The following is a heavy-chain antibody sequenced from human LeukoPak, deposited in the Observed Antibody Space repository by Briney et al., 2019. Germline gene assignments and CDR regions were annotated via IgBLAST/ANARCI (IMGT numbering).Heavy chain of an antibody. D-gene: IGHD3-22*01. Sequence: PSETLSLTCTVSGGSVSSGSYYWSWIRQPPGKGLEWIGYIYYSGSTNYNPSLKSRVTISVDTSKNQFSLKLSSVTAADTAVYYCARGDYYDGSGYRSGAAFDIWGQGTMVTVSS. CDR1: GGSVSSGSYY. CDR3: ARGDYYDGSGYRSGAAFDI. CDR2: IYYSGST. V-gene: IGHV4-61*01. J-gene: IGHJ3*02.